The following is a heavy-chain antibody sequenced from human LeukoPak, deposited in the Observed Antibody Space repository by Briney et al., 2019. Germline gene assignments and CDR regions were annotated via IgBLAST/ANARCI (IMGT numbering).Heavy chain of an antibody. V-gene: IGHV3-66*01. CDR3: ARVGAAAGTLYFDY. D-gene: IGHD6-13*01. CDR1: GFTVSSNY. CDR2: FYSGSST. J-gene: IGHJ4*02. Sequence: GGSLRLSCAASGFTVSSNYMSWVRQAPGKGLEWVSVFYSGSSTYYADSVKGRFTISRDNSKNTLYLQMNSLRAEDTAVYYCARVGAAAGTLYFDYWGQGTLVTVSS.